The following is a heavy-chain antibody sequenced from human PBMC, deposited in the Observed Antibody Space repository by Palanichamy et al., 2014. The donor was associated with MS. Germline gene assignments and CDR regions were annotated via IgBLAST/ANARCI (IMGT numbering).Heavy chain of an antibody. D-gene: IGHD5-18*01. V-gene: IGHV1-2*02. J-gene: IGHJ4*02. CDR2: INRNSGGT. CDR3: ARRGSYGYDY. CDR1: GYTFTGYY. Sequence: QVHLVQSGAEVKKPGASVKVSCKASGYTFTGYYMHWVRQAPGQGLEWMGWINRNSGGTNYAQKFQGRVTMTRDTSTSTAYMELSRLRSDDTAGYYCARRGSYGYDYWGQGTLVTVSS.